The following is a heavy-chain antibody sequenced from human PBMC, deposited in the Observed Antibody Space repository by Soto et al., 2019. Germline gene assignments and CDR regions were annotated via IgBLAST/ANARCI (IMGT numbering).Heavy chain of an antibody. D-gene: IGHD6-6*01. CDR1: GFTFSSYA. V-gene: IGHV3-23*01. CDR2: ISGSGGST. CDR3: AAAPSLDYYYGMDV. Sequence: GGSLRLSCAASGFTFSSYAMSWVRQAPGKGLEWVSAISGSGGSTYYADSVKGRFTISRDTSKNTLYLQMNSLRAADTAVYYCAAAPSLDYYYGMDVWGQGTTVTVSS. J-gene: IGHJ6*02.